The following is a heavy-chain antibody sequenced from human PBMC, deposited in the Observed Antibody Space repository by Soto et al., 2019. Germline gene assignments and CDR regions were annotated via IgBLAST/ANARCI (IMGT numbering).Heavy chain of an antibody. CDR3: AKEMYPRTVLDSSSPWGDY. D-gene: IGHD6-6*01. J-gene: IGHJ4*02. V-gene: IGHV3-30*18. CDR2: VSYDGSHK. CDR1: GITFTTYG. Sequence: QVQLVQSGGGVIQPGKSLRLSCAASGITFTTYGMHWVRQTPGKGLEWVAVVSYDGSHKYYADSVKGRFTISRDDSKNTLCLQMNSLRVEDTAVYYCAKEMYPRTVLDSSSPWGDYWGQGTLVTVSS.